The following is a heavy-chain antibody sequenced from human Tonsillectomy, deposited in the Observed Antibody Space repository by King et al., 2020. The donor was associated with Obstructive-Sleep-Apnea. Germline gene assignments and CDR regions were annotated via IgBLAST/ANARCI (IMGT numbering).Heavy chain of an antibody. CDR3: ARDRVRSLTAAFGMDV. V-gene: IGHV3-30-3*01. Sequence: VQLVESGGGVVQPGRSLRLSCTASGFTFRSSAMHWVRQAPGEGREGVTIISSDGGNKDYADSVKGRFIISRDNSKNTLYLQMNSLTVEDTALYYCARDRVRSLTAAFGMDVWGPGTTVIVSS. CDR1: GFTFRSSA. CDR2: ISSDGGNK. D-gene: IGHD1-14*01. J-gene: IGHJ6*02.